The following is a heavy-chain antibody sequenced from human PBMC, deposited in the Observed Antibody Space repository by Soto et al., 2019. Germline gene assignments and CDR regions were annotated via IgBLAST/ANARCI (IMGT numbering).Heavy chain of an antibody. CDR2: IYYTGST. Sequence: SETLSLTCTVSGGSISSGGYYWSWIRQHPGKGLEWIGNIYYTGSTHYNPSLKSRITISLDTSKTQISLKLSSVTAAATDVYYCASSPVTGIYYAMDVWGQGTTVTVSS. V-gene: IGHV4-31*03. CDR3: ASSPVTGIYYAMDV. CDR1: GGSISSGGYY. J-gene: IGHJ6*02. D-gene: IGHD6-19*01.